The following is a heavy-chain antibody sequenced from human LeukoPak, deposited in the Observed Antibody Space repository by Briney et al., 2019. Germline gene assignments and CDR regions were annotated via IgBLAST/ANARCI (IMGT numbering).Heavy chain of an antibody. CDR2: INTDGSTT. V-gene: IGHV3-74*01. CDR1: GFTFDDYG. Sequence: GGSLRLSCAASGFTFDDYGMSWVRQAPGKGLVWVSRINTDGSTTSHADSVKGRFTISRDNAKNTLYLQMNSLTAEDTGVYFCARDRYRGCDYWGRGTLVTVSS. D-gene: IGHD2-21*01. J-gene: IGHJ4*02. CDR3: ARDRYRGCDY.